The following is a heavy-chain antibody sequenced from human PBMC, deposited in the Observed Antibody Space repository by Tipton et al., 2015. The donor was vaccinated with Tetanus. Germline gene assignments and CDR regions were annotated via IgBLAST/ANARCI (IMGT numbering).Heavy chain of an antibody. J-gene: IGHJ4*02. CDR1: GGSFSNYF. Sequence: LRLSCAVYGGSFSNYFWRWIRQPPGKGLEWIGEISPSGNTNYNPSLKSRVTISAGTSRNQFSLTLSSVTAADTAVYYCASRGYSGRRQIEDYWGQGTLVTVSS. D-gene: IGHD5-12*01. CDR2: ISPSGNT. V-gene: IGHV4-34*01. CDR3: ASRGYSGRRQIEDY.